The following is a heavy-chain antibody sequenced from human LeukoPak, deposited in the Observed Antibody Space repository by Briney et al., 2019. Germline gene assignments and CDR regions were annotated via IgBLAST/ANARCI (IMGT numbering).Heavy chain of an antibody. CDR2: INAGNGNT. CDR3: ARGYYYDSSGYGG. CDR1: GCTFTSYA. V-gene: IGHV1-3*01. J-gene: IGHJ4*02. Sequence: ASVKVSCKASGCTFTSYAMHWVRQAPGQRLEWMGWINAGNGNTKYSQKFQGRVTIARDTSASTAYMELSSLRSEDTAVYYCARGYYYDSSGYGGWGQGTLVTVSS. D-gene: IGHD3-22*01.